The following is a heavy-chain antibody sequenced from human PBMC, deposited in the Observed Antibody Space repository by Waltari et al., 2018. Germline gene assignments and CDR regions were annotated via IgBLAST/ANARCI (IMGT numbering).Heavy chain of an antibody. CDR3: TRARSGSFSTLFEH. V-gene: IGHV3-21*01. CDR2: ISSDRSYI. J-gene: IGHJ4*02. CDR1: GFGLGNYN. D-gene: IGHD1-26*01. Sequence: DVQLVESGGGLVRPGGSRRLYCAASGFGLGNYNLAWGRQAPGKGLEWVAFISSDRSYIYYADSVKGRFTISRDNAKNSLYLQMNSLRAEDTAVYYCTRARSGSFSTLFEHWGQGTVVTVSS.